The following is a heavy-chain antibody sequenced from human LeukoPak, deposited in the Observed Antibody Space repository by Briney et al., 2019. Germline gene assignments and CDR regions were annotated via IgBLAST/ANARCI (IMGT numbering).Heavy chain of an antibody. J-gene: IGHJ4*02. D-gene: IGHD3-22*01. CDR3: AVQITMIVVVPYFDY. V-gene: IGHV3-11*04. Sequence: GGSLRLPCAASGLTFSDYYMTWIRQAPGKGLEWVSSISGTGTTIYSADSVRGRFTVSRDNARNSLFLHMNSLRAEDTAVYYCAVQITMIVVVPYFDYWGQGTLVTVSS. CDR1: GLTFSDYY. CDR2: ISGTGTTI.